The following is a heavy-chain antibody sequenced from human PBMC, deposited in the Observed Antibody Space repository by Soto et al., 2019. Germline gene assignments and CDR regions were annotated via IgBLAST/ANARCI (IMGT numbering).Heavy chain of an antibody. CDR3: TTDEEYSTGWLPGDH. D-gene: IGHD6-19*01. V-gene: IGHV3-15*07. CDR2: IKRRTDGETT. Sequence: EVQLVESGGGLVKPGGSLRLSCAASGFSFNKAWMNWVRHAPGKGLEWVGRIKRRTDGETTDYAAPVQGRFTISRDDSKNTLYPQMNSLEGEDPAMYYCTTDEEYSTGWLPGDHWGPGNLVTVSS. CDR1: GFSFNKAW. J-gene: IGHJ4*02.